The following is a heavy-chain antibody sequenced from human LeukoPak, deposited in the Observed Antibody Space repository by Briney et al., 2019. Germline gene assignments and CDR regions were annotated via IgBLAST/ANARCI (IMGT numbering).Heavy chain of an antibody. Sequence: PGGSLRLSCAASGFTFSSYWMSWVRQAPGKGLEWVANIKQDGSEKYYADSVKGRFTISRDNAKNSLYLQMNSLRAEDTAVYYCARDLGYSSSEADYWGQGTLVTVSS. CDR1: GFTFSSYW. CDR3: ARDLGYSSSEADY. V-gene: IGHV3-7*01. J-gene: IGHJ4*02. CDR2: IKQDGSEK. D-gene: IGHD6-13*01.